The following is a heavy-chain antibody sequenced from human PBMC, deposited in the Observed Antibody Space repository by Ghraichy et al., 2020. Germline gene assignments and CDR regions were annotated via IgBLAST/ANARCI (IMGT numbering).Heavy chain of an antibody. CDR3: ARSRSSYDILTGGYYYYGMDV. V-gene: IGHV3-48*02. CDR2: ISSSSTI. CDR1: GFTFSSYS. D-gene: IGHD3-9*01. J-gene: IGHJ6*02. Sequence: GGSLRLSCAASGFTFSSYSMNWVRQAPGKGLEWVSYISSSSTIYYADSVKGRFTISRDNAKNSLYLQMNSLRDEDTAVYYCARSRSSYDILTGGYYYYGMDVWGQGTTVTVSS.